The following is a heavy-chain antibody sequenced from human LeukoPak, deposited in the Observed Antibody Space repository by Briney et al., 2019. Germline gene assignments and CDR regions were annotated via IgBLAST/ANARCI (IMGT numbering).Heavy chain of an antibody. CDR3: ARAHIVVVVAATNYLFDY. V-gene: IGHV4-34*01. CDR2: INHSGST. D-gene: IGHD2-15*01. J-gene: IGHJ4*02. CDR1: GGSFSGYY. Sequence: PSETLSLTCAVYGGSFSGYYWSWIRQPPGKGLEWIGEINHSGSTNYNPSLKSRVTISVDTSKNQFSLKLSSVTAADTAVYYCARAHIVVVVAATNYLFDYWGQGTLVTVSS.